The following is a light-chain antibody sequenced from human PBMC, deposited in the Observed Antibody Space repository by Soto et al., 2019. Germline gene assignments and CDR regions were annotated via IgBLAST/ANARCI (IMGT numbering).Light chain of an antibody. CDR2: AAS. J-gene: IGKJ4*01. CDR3: QQYYSVPLT. CDR1: QSISSY. Sequence: DIQMTQSPSSLSASVGDRVTITCRASQSISSYLNWYQQKPGKAPKLLIYAASNLETGVPSRFSGSGSGTDFTFTISSLQPEDIATYYCQQYYSVPLTFGGGTKVDIK. V-gene: IGKV1-33*01.